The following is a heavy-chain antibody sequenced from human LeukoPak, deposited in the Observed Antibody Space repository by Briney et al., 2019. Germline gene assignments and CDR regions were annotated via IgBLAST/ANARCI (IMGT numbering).Heavy chain of an antibody. CDR1: GFTFSSYW. J-gene: IGHJ4*02. Sequence: PGGSLRLSCAVSGFTFSSYWMSWVRQAPGKGLEWVAHIKEDGSENYYVDSVKGRFTISRDNAKNSLYLQMNSLRAEDTAVYFCATTLTVTTGFYWGQGTLVTVSS. D-gene: IGHD4-17*01. CDR3: ATTLTVTTGFY. V-gene: IGHV3-7*01. CDR2: IKEDGSEN.